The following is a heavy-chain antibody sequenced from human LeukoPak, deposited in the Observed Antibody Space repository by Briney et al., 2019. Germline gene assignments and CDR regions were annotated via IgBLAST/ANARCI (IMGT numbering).Heavy chain of an antibody. Sequence: PGGSLRLSCAASGFTFSTYCMHWVRQAPGKGPMWVSRICPDGTVTNYADSVKARFIISRDNARNTVYLQMNSLRAEDTAVYYCARDSPTSYDSSGYDYWGQGTLVTVSS. CDR3: ARDSPTSYDSSGYDY. CDR2: ICPDGTVT. J-gene: IGHJ4*02. V-gene: IGHV3-74*01. D-gene: IGHD3-22*01. CDR1: GFTFSTYC.